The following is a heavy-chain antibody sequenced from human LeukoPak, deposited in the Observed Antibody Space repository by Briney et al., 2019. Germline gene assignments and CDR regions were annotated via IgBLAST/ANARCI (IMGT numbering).Heavy chain of an antibody. Sequence: ASVKVSCKASGYTLTGYYMHWVRQAPGQGLEWMGWINPNNGGTKYAQNFQGRVTMTRDTSISTAYMELDRPRFDDTAVYYCARDSGEVPDYWGQGTLVTVSS. V-gene: IGHV1-2*02. CDR1: GYTLTGYY. D-gene: IGHD3-10*01. J-gene: IGHJ4*02. CDR3: ARDSGEVPDY. CDR2: INPNNGGT.